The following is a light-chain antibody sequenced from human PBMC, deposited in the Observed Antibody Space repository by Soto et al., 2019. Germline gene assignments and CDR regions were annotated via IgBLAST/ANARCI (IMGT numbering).Light chain of an antibody. CDR2: DIS. J-gene: IGLJ2*01. CDR1: SSDVGGYNY. CDR3: SSYTSSSTQV. Sequence: QSALTQPASVSGSPGQSITISCTGTSSDVGGYNYVSWYQQHPGKAPKLMIYDISNRPSGVSNRFSGSKSGNTASLTISGTQAEDEAAYYCSSYTSSSTQVFGGGTKLTVL. V-gene: IGLV2-14*01.